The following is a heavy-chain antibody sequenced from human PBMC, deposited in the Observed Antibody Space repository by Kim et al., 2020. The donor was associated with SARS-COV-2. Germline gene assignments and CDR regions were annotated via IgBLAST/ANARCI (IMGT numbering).Heavy chain of an antibody. Sequence: SQTLSLTCAISGDSVSSNRAAWNWIRQSPSRGLEWLGRTFYRSKWDNEYAVSLKSRISINSDTSKNQFSLQLNSVTPEDTAVYYCVGRSTTTFDIWGQGTMVTVFS. CDR1: GDSVSSNRAA. D-gene: IGHD1-26*01. J-gene: IGHJ3*02. CDR3: VGRSTTTFDI. CDR2: TFYRSKWDN. V-gene: IGHV6-1*01.